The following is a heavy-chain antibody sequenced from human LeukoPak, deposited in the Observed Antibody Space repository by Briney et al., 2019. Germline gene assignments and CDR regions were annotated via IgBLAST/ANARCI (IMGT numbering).Heavy chain of an antibody. J-gene: IGHJ4*02. CDR2: IRSAVETT. V-gene: IGHV3-23*01. Sequence: GGSLRLSCAASGFTMSHYGVSWVRQAPGKGLERISGIRSAVETTHYADSVKGRFIISRDNSKNALSLQLNSLRPEDTALYYCAKHFCTGLDCSLFDSWGQGTLVAVSS. D-gene: IGHD3/OR15-3a*01. CDR3: AKHFCTGLDCSLFDS. CDR1: GFTMSHYG.